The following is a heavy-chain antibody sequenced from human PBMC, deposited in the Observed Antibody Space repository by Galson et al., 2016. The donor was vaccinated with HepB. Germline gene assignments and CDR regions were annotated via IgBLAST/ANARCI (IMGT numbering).Heavy chain of an antibody. CDR2: VYWDGEE. Sequence: PALVKPTQTLTLTCTLSGFGLNTHGVGVAWIRQPPGKALEWLALVYWDGEERYNPSLESRLTISRDTSKNQVVVTMTDMQPVDAGTYFCARRQVVSHTGFFDSWGQGALVTVSS. V-gene: IGHV2-5*02. D-gene: IGHD5-12*01. CDR1: GFGLNTHGVG. J-gene: IGHJ4*02. CDR3: ARRQVVSHTGFFDS.